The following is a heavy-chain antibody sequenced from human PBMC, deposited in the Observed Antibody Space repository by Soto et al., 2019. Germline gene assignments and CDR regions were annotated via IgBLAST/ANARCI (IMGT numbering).Heavy chain of an antibody. J-gene: IGHJ4*02. CDR3: AHRVLRTVFGLVTTTAIYFDF. V-gene: IGHV2-5*02. D-gene: IGHD3-3*01. CDR1: GFSLTTSGVG. CDR2: IYWDDDK. Sequence: QITLNESGPTVVRPTETLTLTCRFSGFSLTTSGVGVGWIRQSPGKAPEWLALIYWDDDKRYSASLKSRLNITNDTSKNQVVLTVSDLDPTDTPTYYCAHRVLRTVFGLVTTTAIYFDFWGQGTPVAVSS.